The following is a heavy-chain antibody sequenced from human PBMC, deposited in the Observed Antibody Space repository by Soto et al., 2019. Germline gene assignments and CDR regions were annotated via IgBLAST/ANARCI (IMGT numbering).Heavy chain of an antibody. Sequence: ETLSLTCNLSGGPCSGYYWSWIRQSPEMGLLWIGELHHSGYTKYNPSLRRRVTLSGDTAKNQFSLRLTSVTAADTAVYLCARARRGCTGDNSYHWFETWGPGTLVTVSS. V-gene: IGHV4-34*01. CDR1: GGPCSGYY. CDR2: LHHSGYT. CDR3: ARARRGCTGDNSYHWFET. D-gene: IGHD2-8*02. J-gene: IGHJ5*01.